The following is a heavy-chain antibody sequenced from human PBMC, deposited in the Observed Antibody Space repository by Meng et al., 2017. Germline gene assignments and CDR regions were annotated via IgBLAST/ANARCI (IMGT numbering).Heavy chain of an antibody. CDR1: GYTFTSYD. Sequence: ASVQISCKASGYTFTSYDINWVLQAAGQGLEWMGWMNPNSGNTGYAQKFQSRVTMTRNTSISTAYMELSSLRSEDTAVYYCARGLTGTTAFDIWGRGTMVTVSS. CDR3: ARGLTGTTAFDI. J-gene: IGHJ3*02. D-gene: IGHD1-1*01. V-gene: IGHV1-8*01. CDR2: MNPNSGNT.